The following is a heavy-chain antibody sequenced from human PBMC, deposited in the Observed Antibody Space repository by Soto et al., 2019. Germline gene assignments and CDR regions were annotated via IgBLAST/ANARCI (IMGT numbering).Heavy chain of an antibody. J-gene: IGHJ6*02. CDR3: ARQDAMDV. CDR2: IWNDGSNK. V-gene: IGHV3-33*01. CDR1: GFTFSSYG. Sequence: QVQLVESGGGVVQPGRSLRLSCAASGFTFSSYGMHWVRQAPGKGLEWVAVIWNDGSNKYYADSVKDRLTISRENSKNTLYLQMSSRRGEDTAVYYCARQDAMDVWGQGTTVTVSS.